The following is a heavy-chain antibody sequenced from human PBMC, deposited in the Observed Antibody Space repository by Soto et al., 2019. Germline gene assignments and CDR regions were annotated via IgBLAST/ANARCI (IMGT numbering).Heavy chain of an antibody. J-gene: IGHJ4*02. V-gene: IGHV4-34*01. CDR2: INHSGST. CDR1: GGSFSGYY. CDR3: ARYDSSGYALDY. Sequence: SETLSLTCAVYGGSFSGYYWSCIRQPPGKGLEWIGEINHSGSTNYNPSLKSRVTISVDTSKNQFSLKLSSVTAADTAVYYCARYDSSGYALDYWGQGTMLTVSS. D-gene: IGHD3-22*01.